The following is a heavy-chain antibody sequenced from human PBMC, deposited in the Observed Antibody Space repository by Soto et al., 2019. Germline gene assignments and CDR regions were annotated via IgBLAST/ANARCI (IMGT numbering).Heavy chain of an antibody. CDR1: GFTFSSYG. CDR2: IWYDGSNK. CDR3: ARDRVRWRGADNWFDP. D-gene: IGHD4-17*01. J-gene: IGHJ5*02. Sequence: GGSLRLSCAASGFTFSSYGMHWVRQAPGKGLEWVAVIWYDGSNKYYADSVKGRFTISRDNSKNTLYLQMNSLRAEDTAVYYCARDRVRWRGADNWFDPWGQGTLVTVSS. V-gene: IGHV3-33*01.